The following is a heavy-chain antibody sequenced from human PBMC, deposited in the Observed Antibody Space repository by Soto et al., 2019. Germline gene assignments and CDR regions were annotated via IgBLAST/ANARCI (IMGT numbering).Heavy chain of an antibody. CDR3: ARGQVVAAQL. Sequence: QLQLQESGSGLVKPSQTLSLTCAVSGGSISSGGSSWSWLRQPPGKGLEWIGYIYHSGSTYYNLALKSRVTISVDRSKNQFSLKLRSVTAADTAVYFCARGQVVAAQLWGEGTLVTVSS. J-gene: IGHJ4*02. CDR2: IYHSGST. V-gene: IGHV4-30-2*01. D-gene: IGHD2-15*01. CDR1: GGSISSGGSS.